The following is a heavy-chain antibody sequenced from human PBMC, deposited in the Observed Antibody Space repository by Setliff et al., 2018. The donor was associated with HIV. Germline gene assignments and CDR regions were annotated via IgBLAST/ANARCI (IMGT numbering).Heavy chain of an antibody. Sequence: SETLSLTCTLSYGSISSSYYFWGWIRQPPGKGLEWIGSIYHSGSTYYNPSLKSRATISVNTSKNQFALKLSSVTAADTAVYYCARRECGGDCHPGYFDYWGLGTLVTVS. V-gene: IGHV4-39*01. CDR1: YGSISSSYYF. J-gene: IGHJ4*02. CDR2: IYHSGST. CDR3: ARRECGGDCHPGYFDY. D-gene: IGHD2-21*02.